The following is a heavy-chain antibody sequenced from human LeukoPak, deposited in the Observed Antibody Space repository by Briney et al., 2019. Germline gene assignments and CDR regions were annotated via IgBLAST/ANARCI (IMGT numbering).Heavy chain of an antibody. J-gene: IGHJ4*02. V-gene: IGHV1-2*02. Sequence: ASVKVSCKASGYTFTGYYMHWVRQAPGQGLEWMGWINPNSGGTNYAQRFQGRVTMTRDTSISTAYMELSRLRSDDTAVYYCARVSLRDRWFGWFGELSSFDYWGQGTLVTVSS. CDR1: GYTFTGYY. CDR2: INPNSGGT. CDR3: ARVSLRDRWFGWFGELSSFDY. D-gene: IGHD3-10*01.